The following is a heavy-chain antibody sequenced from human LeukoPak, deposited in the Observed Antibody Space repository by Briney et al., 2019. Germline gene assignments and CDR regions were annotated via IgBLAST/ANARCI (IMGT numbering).Heavy chain of an antibody. CDR1: GDSISNSDFY. CDR2: VYYVGNT. V-gene: IGHV4-39*01. D-gene: IGHD2-15*01. CDR3: ARVGSGNKTPSLYCSFDP. J-gene: IGHJ5*02. Sequence: PSETLSLTCTVSGDSISNSDFYWVWVRQSPGKGLEWIGNVYYVGNTYYNPSLKSRLTISVDTSQSQFSLTLSSVTAADTAVYYCARVGSGNKTPSLYCSFDPWGQGTLVTVSS.